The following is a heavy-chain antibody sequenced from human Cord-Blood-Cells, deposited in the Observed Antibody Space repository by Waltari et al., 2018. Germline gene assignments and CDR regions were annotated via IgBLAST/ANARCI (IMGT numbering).Heavy chain of an antibody. CDR3: ARGNQWFGELLVTFDY. Sequence: QVQLVESGGGVVQPGRSLRLSCAASGFTFSSYGMHWVRQAPGKGLEWVAVIGYDGSNKYYADSVKGRLTISRDNSKNTLYLQMNSLRAEDTAVYYCARGNQWFGELLVTFDYWGQGTLVTVSS. J-gene: IGHJ4*02. D-gene: IGHD3-10*01. V-gene: IGHV3-33*01. CDR1: GFTFSSYG. CDR2: IGYDGSNK.